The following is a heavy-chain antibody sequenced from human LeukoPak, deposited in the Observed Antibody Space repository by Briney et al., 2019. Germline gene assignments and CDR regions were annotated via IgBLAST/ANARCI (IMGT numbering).Heavy chain of an antibody. CDR3: ANDYGDENWFDP. CDR2: IYYSGST. J-gene: IGHJ5*02. V-gene: IGHV4-39*01. D-gene: IGHD4-17*01. Sequence: PSETLSLTCTVSGGSISSSSYYWGWFAQPPGKGLEWIGSIYYSGSTYYNPSLKSRVTISVDTSKNQFSLKLSSVTAADTAVYYCANDYGDENWFDPWGQGTLVSVSS. CDR1: GGSISSSSYY.